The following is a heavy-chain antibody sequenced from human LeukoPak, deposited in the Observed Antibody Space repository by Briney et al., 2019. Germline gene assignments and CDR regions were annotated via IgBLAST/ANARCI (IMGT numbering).Heavy chain of an antibody. CDR3: AKPSVDTSMVDSHFDS. Sequence: GGSLRLSCAASGFIFGSYEMNWVRQAPGKGLEWVSGISGSGGSTFYADSVKGRFTISRDNSKNTLYVQMKSLRAEDTAVYYCAKPSVDTSMVDSHFDSWGQGTLVTVSS. V-gene: IGHV3-23*01. CDR2: ISGSGGST. D-gene: IGHD5-18*01. CDR1: GFIFGSYE. J-gene: IGHJ4*02.